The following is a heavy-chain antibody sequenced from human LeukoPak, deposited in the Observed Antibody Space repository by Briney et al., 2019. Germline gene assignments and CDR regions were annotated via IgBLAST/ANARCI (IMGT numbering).Heavy chain of an antibody. D-gene: IGHD3-10*01. V-gene: IGHV3-23*01. CDR2: ISGSGGST. CDR1: GFTFSSYA. J-gene: IGHJ4*02. Sequence: GGSLRLSCAASGFTFSSYAMSWVRQAPGKGLEWVSAISGSGGSTYYADSVKGRFTISRDNSKYTLYLQMNSLRAEDTAVYYCAKEALPRITMVRGVHPDFDYWGQGTLVTVSS. CDR3: AKEALPRITMVRGVHPDFDY.